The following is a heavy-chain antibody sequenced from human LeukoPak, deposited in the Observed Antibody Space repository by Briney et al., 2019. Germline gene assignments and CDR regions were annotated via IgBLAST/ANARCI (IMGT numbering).Heavy chain of an antibody. CDR3: ARLDTTTNAFDI. Sequence: SETLSLTCTVSGGSISSGSYSWNWIRQPAGKGLEWIGRIYTGGSTNYNPSLKSRVTISIDTSKSQFSLKLSSVTAADTAAYYCARLDTTTNAFDIWGQGTMVTVSS. D-gene: IGHD5-18*01. J-gene: IGHJ3*02. CDR2: IYTGGST. CDR1: GGSISSGSYS. V-gene: IGHV4-61*02.